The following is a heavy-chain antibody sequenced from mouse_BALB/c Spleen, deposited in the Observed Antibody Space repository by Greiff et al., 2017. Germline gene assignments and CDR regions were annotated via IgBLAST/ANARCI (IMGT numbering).Heavy chain of an antibody. CDR1: GYTFTDYA. CDR2: ISTYYGDA. J-gene: IGHJ2*01. Sequence: QVQQQQSGAELVRPGVSVKISCKGSGYTFTDYAMHWVKQSHAKSLEWIGVISTYYGDASYNQKFKGKATMTVDKSSSTAYMELARLTSEDSAIYYCARGAPDYWGQGTTLTVSS. CDR3: ARGAPDY. V-gene: IGHV1S137*01.